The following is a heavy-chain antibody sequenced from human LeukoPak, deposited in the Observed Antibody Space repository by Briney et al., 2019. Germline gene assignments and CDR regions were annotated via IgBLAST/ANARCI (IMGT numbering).Heavy chain of an antibody. J-gene: IGHJ4*02. Sequence: GGSLRLSRAASGFTFTSYAMNWVRPAPGKGLEWVSSISSSSSYIYYADSVKGRFTISRDNAKNSLYLQMNSLRAEDAAVYYCARDSSSLDFDYWGQGTLVTVSS. CDR3: ARDSSSLDFDY. CDR2: ISSSSSYI. CDR1: GFTFTSYA. D-gene: IGHD6-13*01. V-gene: IGHV3-21*01.